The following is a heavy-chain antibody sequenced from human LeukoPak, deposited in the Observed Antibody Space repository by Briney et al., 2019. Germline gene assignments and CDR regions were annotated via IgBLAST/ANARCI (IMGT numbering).Heavy chain of an antibody. CDR1: GFSFSSFG. V-gene: IGHV3-30*02. Sequence: GGSLRLSCAASGFSFSSFGMHWVRQAPGEGLEWVAYIGYSGTNTHYADSVKGRFTVSRDNSKNTVHLQMNSLRAADTALYSCARDLTGKYYVAYWGQGTLVTVSS. D-gene: IGHD2-8*02. CDR2: IGYSGTNT. CDR3: ARDLTGKYYVAY. J-gene: IGHJ4*02.